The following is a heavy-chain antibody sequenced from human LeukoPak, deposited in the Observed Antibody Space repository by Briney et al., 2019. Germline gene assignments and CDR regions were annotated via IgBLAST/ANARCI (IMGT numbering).Heavy chain of an antibody. V-gene: IGHV4-34*01. CDR2: INHIGST. D-gene: IGHD3-22*01. Sequence: SETLSLTCAVYGGSFSGYYWSWIRQPPGKGLEWIGEINHIGSTNYNPSLTSRVTISVDTSKNQFSLKLSSVTAADTAVYYCARRPRIYDSSGSSRRGAFDIWGQGTMVTVSS. CDR1: GGSFSGYY. CDR3: ARRPRIYDSSGSSRRGAFDI. J-gene: IGHJ3*02.